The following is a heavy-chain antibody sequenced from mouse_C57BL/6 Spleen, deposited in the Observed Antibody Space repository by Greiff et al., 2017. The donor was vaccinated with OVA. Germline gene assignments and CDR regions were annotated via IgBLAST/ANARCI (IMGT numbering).Heavy chain of an antibody. Sequence: QVQLQQPGAELVKPEASVKMSCKASGYTFTSYWITWVKQRPGQGLEWIGDIYPGSGSTNYNEKFKSKATLTVDTSSSTAYMQLSSLTSEDSAVYYCARRDYSRAMDYWGQGTSVTVSS. V-gene: IGHV1-55*01. J-gene: IGHJ4*01. CDR2: IYPGSGST. D-gene: IGHD2-5*01. CDR1: GYTFTSYW. CDR3: ARRDYSRAMDY.